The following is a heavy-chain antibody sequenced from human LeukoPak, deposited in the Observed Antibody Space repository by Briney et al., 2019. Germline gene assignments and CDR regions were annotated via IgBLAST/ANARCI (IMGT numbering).Heavy chain of an antibody. J-gene: IGHJ4*02. V-gene: IGHV3-11*01. CDR1: GFTFSDYY. CDR3: ARDSYDYVWGSYRPEFDY. CDR2: ISSSGSTI. Sequence: GGSLRLSCAASGFTFSDYYMSWIRQAPGKGLEWVSYISSSGSTIYYADSVKGRFNISRDNAKNSLYLQMNSLRAEDTAVYYCARDSYDYVWGSYRPEFDYWGQGTLVTVSS. D-gene: IGHD3-16*02.